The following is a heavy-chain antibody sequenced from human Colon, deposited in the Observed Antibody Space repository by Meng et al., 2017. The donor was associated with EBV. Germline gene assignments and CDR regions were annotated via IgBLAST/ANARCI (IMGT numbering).Heavy chain of an antibody. D-gene: IGHD3-10*01. J-gene: IGHJ4*02. CDR2: IYHSGST. CDR3: ARGRRFGSGRYALDY. V-gene: IGHV4-4*02. CDR1: GASIGSSYW. Sequence: QGQLQGAGQGPVKPSGTLFLLCAVSGASIGSSYWWTWVRQPPEKGLEWIGEIYHSGSTNYNPSLKSRLTLSVDKSKSQFSLELISVTAADTAVYYCARGRRFGSGRYALDYWGQGTLVTVSS.